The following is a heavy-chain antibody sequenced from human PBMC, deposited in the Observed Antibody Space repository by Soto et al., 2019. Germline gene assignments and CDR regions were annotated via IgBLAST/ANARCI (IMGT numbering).Heavy chain of an antibody. D-gene: IGHD5-18*01. CDR3: ARDGNSYGFLDY. J-gene: IGHJ4*02. CDR2: INTYTGDT. V-gene: IGHV1-18*01. CDR1: GYTFTTYG. Sequence: QVQLVQSGADVKKPGASVQVSCKASGYTFTTYGISWVRQAPGQGLEWMGWINTYTGDTNYAQKIQGRVTLTTDTSTSTAYVELKSLRSDDTAVYYCARDGNSYGFLDYWGQGTLVTVSS.